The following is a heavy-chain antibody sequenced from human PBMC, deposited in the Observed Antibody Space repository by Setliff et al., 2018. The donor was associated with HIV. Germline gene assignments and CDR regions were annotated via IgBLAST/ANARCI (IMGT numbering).Heavy chain of an antibody. J-gene: IGHJ4*02. CDR2: IRSRPFGGTT. V-gene: IGHV3-49*03. CDR3: TRGMRPMVKRVPFDY. Sequence: GGSLRLSCLGSGFTFGEYGMSWFRQAPGKGLEWVGFIRSRPFGGTTEYAASVKGRFTISRDDSKSIAYLQMNSLKSADAAVYYCTRGMRPMVKRVPFDYWGRGTLVTVSS. D-gene: IGHD2-15*01. CDR1: GFTFGEYG.